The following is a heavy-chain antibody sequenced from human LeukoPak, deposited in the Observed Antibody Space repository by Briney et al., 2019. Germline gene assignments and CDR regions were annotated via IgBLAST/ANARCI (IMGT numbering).Heavy chain of an antibody. Sequence: PGRSLRLSCAASGFTFSSYAMHWVRQAPGKGLEWVAVISYDGSNKYYADSVKGRFTISRDNSKNTLYLQMNSLRAEDTAVYYCAGGPTGGTLTFCYWGQGTLVTVSS. J-gene: IGHJ4*02. CDR1: GFTFSSYA. V-gene: IGHV3-30*14. CDR2: ISYDGSNK. CDR3: AGGPTGGTLTFCY. D-gene: IGHD4-23*01.